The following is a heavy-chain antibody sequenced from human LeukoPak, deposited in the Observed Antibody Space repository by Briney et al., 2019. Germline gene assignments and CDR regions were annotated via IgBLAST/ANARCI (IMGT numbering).Heavy chain of an antibody. CDR2: IYYSGST. CDR1: GGSISGSGYL. Sequence: SETLSLTCTFSGGSISGSGYLWSWIRQHPGKGLEWIGYIYYSGSTYYNPSLKSRVTISVDTSKNQFSLKLSSVTAADTAVYYCSRYDYYGLGSYIDYWGQGTLVTVSS. D-gene: IGHD3-10*01. CDR3: SRYDYYGLGSYIDY. V-gene: IGHV4-31*03. J-gene: IGHJ4*02.